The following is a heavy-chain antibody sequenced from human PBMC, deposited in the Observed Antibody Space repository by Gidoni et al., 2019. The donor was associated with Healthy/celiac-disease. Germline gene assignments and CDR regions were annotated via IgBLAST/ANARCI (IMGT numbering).Heavy chain of an antibody. D-gene: IGHD2-8*02. CDR1: GGTFNSYG. J-gene: IGHJ5*02. CDR2: IIPFFGTA. Sequence: QVQLVQSGAEVKKPGSPVKVSCKASGGTFNSYGISWVRQAPGQGLEWMGGIIPFFGTASYAQRFQGRVTITADESTSTAYMELSSLRSEDTAVYYCARAIVYSAGHWFDPWGQGTLVTVSS. V-gene: IGHV1-69*01. CDR3: ARAIVYSAGHWFDP.